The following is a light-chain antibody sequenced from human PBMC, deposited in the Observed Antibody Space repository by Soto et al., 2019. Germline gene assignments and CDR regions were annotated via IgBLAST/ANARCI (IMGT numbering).Light chain of an antibody. CDR3: SSYTSSSTYV. CDR2: DVS. Sequence: QSVLTQPASVSASPGQSITISCTGTSSDVGGYNYVSWYQQHPGKANKVMIYDVSNRPSGVSNRFSGSKSGNTAFLIIFGLQAEDEADYYCSSYTSSSTYVFGTGTKVTVL. CDR1: SSDVGGYNY. V-gene: IGLV2-14*01. J-gene: IGLJ1*01.